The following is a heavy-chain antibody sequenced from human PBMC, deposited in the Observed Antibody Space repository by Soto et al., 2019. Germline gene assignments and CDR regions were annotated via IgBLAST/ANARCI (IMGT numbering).Heavy chain of an antibody. Sequence: ASVKVSCKASGGTFSSYAISWVRQAPGQGLEWMGGIIPIFGTANYAQKIQGRVTITADESTSTAYMELSSLRSEDTAVYYCARPTIVVVPAARFFSYYYYGMDVWGQGTTVTVSS. CDR1: GGTFSSYA. D-gene: IGHD2-2*01. CDR3: ARPTIVVVPAARFFSYYYYGMDV. CDR2: IIPIFGTA. J-gene: IGHJ6*02. V-gene: IGHV1-69*13.